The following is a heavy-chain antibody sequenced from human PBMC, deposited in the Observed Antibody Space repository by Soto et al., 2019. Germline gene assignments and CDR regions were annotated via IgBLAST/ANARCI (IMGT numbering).Heavy chain of an antibody. J-gene: IGHJ4*02. Sequence: QVQLVQSGAEVKKPGSSVKVSCKASGGTFSSYTISWVRQAPGQGLEWMGRIIPIPGIANYSQKFQGRVTITADKSTSTAYMELSSLRSEDTAVYYCARESAVAGTGIDYWGQGTLVTVSS. D-gene: IGHD6-19*01. CDR3: ARESAVAGTGIDY. V-gene: IGHV1-69*08. CDR1: GGTFSSYT. CDR2: IIPIPGIA.